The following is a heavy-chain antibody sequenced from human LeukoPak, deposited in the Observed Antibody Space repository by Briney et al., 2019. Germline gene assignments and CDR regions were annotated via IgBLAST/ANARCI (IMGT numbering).Heavy chain of an antibody. CDR2: MNPNSGNT. CDR1: GYTFTSYD. J-gene: IGHJ3*02. V-gene: IGHV1-8*02. D-gene: IGHD6-19*01. Sequence: ASVKVSCKASGYTFTSYDINWVRQATGEGLEWLGWMNPNSGNTGYAQKFQGRVTMTRNTSISTAYMELSSLRSEDTAVYYCAKIQGWFNTAFQIGGQGTMVTVSS. CDR3: AKIQGWFNTAFQI.